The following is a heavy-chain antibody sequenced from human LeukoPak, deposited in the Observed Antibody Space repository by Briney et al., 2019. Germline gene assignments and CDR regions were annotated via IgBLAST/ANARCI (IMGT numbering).Heavy chain of an antibody. D-gene: IGHD1-26*01. Sequence: GRSLRLSCAASGFTFSSYGMHWVRQAPGKGLEWVAVICYDGSNKYYADSVKGRSTISRDNSKNTLYLQMNSLRAEDTAVYYCARGCSYAFDIWGQGTMVTVSS. J-gene: IGHJ3*02. CDR3: ARGCSYAFDI. V-gene: IGHV3-33*01. CDR1: GFTFSSYG. CDR2: ICYDGSNK.